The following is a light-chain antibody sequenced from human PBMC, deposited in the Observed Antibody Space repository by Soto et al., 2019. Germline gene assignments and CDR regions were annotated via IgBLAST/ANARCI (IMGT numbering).Light chain of an antibody. J-gene: IGKJ2*01. V-gene: IGKV1-39*01. CDR2: AAS. CDR1: QNINTN. CDR3: QESYSTQYT. Sequence: DVQLTQSPSSLSASVGDRVTISCRASQNINTNLNWYQHKPGKAPNLLIYAASTVHTGVPLRFSGSGSGTDFTLTISSLESEDFATYYCQESYSTQYTFGQGTKLGI.